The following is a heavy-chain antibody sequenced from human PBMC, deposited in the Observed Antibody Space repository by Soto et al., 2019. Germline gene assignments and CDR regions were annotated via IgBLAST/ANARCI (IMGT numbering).Heavy chain of an antibody. J-gene: IGHJ6*02. CDR1: GYTFTSYG. CDR3: ARDLRRITIFGVVIKREYYYGMDV. D-gene: IGHD3-3*01. Sequence: ASVKVSCKASGYTFTSYGISWVRQAPGRGLEWMGWISAYNGNTNYAQKLQGRVTMTTDTSTSTAYMELRSLRSDDTAVYYCARDLRRITIFGVVIKREYYYGMDVWGQGTTVTVS. V-gene: IGHV1-18*04. CDR2: ISAYNGNT.